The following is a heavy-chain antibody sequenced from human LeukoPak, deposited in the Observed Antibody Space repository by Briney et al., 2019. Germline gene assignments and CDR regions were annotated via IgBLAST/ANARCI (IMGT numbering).Heavy chain of an antibody. CDR2: IYYSGST. CDR3: ARSVDIVAPCDY. J-gene: IGHJ4*02. CDR1: GGSNSSGGYY. D-gene: IGHD5-12*01. Sequence: PSETLSLTCTVSGGSNSSGGYYWSWIRQHPGKGLEWIGYIYYSGSTYCNPSLKSRVTISVDTSKNQFSLKLSSVTAADTAVYYCARSVDIVAPCDYWGQGTLVTVSS. V-gene: IGHV4-31*03.